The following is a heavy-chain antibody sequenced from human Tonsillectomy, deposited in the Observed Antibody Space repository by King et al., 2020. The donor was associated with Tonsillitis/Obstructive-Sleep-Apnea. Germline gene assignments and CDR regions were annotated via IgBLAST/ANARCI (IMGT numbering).Heavy chain of an antibody. D-gene: IGHD2-2*01. CDR1: GGSFSVYY. CDR3: ARGPDIGVVPAAIVFDY. CDR2: INHSGST. J-gene: IGHJ4*02. V-gene: IGHV4-34*01. Sequence: VQLQQWGAGLLKPSETLSLTCAVYGGSFSVYYWSWIRQPPGKGLEWIGEINHSGSTNYNPSLKSRVTISVDTSKNQFSLKLSSVTAADTAVYYCARGPDIGVVPAAIVFDYWGQGTLVTVSS.